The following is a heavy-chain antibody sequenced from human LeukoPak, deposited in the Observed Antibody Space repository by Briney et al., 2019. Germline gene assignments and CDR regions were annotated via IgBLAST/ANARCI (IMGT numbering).Heavy chain of an antibody. J-gene: IGHJ4*02. V-gene: IGHV1-8*01. CDR3: ARVVETPGTPLPLLLGS. CDR2: MNPNSGNT. Sequence: GASVKVSCKASGYTFTSYDINWVRQATGQGLEWMGWMNPNSGNTGYAQKFQGRVTMTRNTSISTAYMELSSLRSEDTAVYYCARVVETPGTPLPLLLGSWGQGTLVTVSS. CDR1: GYTFTSYD. D-gene: IGHD2-2*01.